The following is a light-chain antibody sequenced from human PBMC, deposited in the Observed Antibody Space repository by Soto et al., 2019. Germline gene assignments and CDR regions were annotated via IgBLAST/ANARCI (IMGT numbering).Light chain of an antibody. Sequence: DLQMTQSPSSLSASVGDRVTITCRASQSISRYLNWYQQKPGKAPKLLIYATSSLQSGVPSRFSGSGSGTDFPLTISRLHPEDFATYYCQQSYSTPKFGQGTKVEIK. CDR1: QSISRY. CDR2: ATS. V-gene: IGKV1-39*01. CDR3: QQSYSTPK. J-gene: IGKJ1*01.